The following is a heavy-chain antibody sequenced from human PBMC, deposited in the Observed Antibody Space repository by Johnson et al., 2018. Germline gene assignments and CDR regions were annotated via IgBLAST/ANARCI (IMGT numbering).Heavy chain of an antibody. CDR1: GFTFSSYW. J-gene: IGHJ1*01. Sequence: EVQLLESGGGLVQPGGSLRLSCAASGFTFSSYWMSWVRQAPGKGLEWVANIKQDGSEKYYADSVKGRFTISRDDSKNTLYLQMNSLRAEDTAVYYCARDQEGGARWWYFQHWGQGTLVTVSS. D-gene: IGHD1-26*01. CDR2: IKQDGSEK. V-gene: IGHV3-7*01. CDR3: ARDQEGGARWWYFQH.